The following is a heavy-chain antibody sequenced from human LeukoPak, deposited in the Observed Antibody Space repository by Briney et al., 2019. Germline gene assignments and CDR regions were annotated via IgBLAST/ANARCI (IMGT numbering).Heavy chain of an antibody. CDR3: ARDLEVAEAGTGFGAFDI. Sequence: SVKVSCKASGGTFSSYAISWVRQAPGRGLEWVGGIISIIGTANYAQKFQGRVTITTDESTSTAYMELSSLRSEDTAVYYCARDLEVAEAGTGFGAFDIWGQGTMVTVSS. D-gene: IGHD6-19*01. CDR1: GGTFSSYA. CDR2: IISIIGTA. J-gene: IGHJ3*02. V-gene: IGHV1-69*05.